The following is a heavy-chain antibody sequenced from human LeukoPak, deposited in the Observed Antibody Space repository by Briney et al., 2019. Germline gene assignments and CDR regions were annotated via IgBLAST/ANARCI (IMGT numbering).Heavy chain of an antibody. CDR3: ARDEWLRPSGYYYGMDV. CDR2: TYYRSKWYN. CDR1: GDSVSSNSAA. V-gene: IGHV6-1*01. J-gene: IGHJ6*04. D-gene: IGHD5-12*01. Sequence: SQTLSLTCAISGDSVSSNSAAWNWIRQSPSRGLEWLGWTYYRSKWYNDYAVSVKSRITINPDTSKNQFSLQLNSVTPEDTAVYYCARDEWLRPSGYYYGMDVWGKGTTVTVSS.